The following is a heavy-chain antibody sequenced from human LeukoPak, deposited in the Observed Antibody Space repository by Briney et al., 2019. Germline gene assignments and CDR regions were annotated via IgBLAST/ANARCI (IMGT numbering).Heavy chain of an antibody. CDR1: GFTFSSYS. CDR2: IYKNAIT. V-gene: IGHV3-53*01. Sequence: GGSLRLSCAASGFTFSSYSMNWVRQAPGKWPEWVSVIYKNAITFHADTVKGRFTISRDNSKNTLYLQMNNLRADDTAVYYCARSLRVRGDPDYMDVWGKGTTVTVSS. J-gene: IGHJ6*03. D-gene: IGHD3-10*01. CDR3: ARSLRVRGDPDYMDV.